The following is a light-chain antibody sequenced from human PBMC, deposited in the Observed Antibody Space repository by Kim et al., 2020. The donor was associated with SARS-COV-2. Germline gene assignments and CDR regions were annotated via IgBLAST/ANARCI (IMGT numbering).Light chain of an antibody. CDR2: HAS. J-gene: IGKJ1*01. V-gene: IGKV1-5*01. CDR3: QQYHSYPWT. Sequence: DIQMTQSPSTLSASVGDRVTITCRTSQSISSWLAWYQQKPGKAPKLLIYHASSLESGVPSRFSGSASGTEFTLTISSLQPDDFATYYCQQYHSYPWTFGQGTKVEIK. CDR1: QSISSW.